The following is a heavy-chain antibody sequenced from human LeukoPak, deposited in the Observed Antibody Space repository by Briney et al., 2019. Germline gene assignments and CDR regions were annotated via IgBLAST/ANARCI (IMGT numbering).Heavy chain of an antibody. D-gene: IGHD3-22*01. J-gene: IGHJ4*02. Sequence: GESLKISRRVSGYSFTNYWIGWVRQMSGKGLEWVGIIHPGDSETRYSPSFQGQVTISADKSVTTAYLQWSSLKASDTAMYYCARHRTPSYFDSSGYYPAPFDYWGQGTLVTVSS. CDR3: ARHRTPSYFDSSGYYPAPFDY. CDR1: GYSFTNYW. CDR2: IHPGDSET. V-gene: IGHV5-51*01.